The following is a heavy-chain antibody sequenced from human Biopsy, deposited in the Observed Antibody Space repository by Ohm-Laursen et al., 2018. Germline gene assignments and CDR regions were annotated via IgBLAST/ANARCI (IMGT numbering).Heavy chain of an antibody. CDR3: ARGGVDTAMVEN. J-gene: IGHJ4*02. CDR1: GYTFTSFD. CDR2: INPNSGGT. V-gene: IGHV1-2*02. D-gene: IGHD5-18*01. Sequence: SVKVSCKASGYTFTSFDINWVRQATGQGLEWMGWINPNSGGTNYAQKFQGRVTMTRDTSISTAYMELSRLRSDDTAVYYCARGGVDTAMVENWGQGTLVTVSS.